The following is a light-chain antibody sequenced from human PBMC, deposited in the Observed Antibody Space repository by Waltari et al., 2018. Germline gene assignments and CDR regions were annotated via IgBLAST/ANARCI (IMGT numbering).Light chain of an antibody. V-gene: IGKV1-5*03. CDR3: QQCYNYPWT. CDR2: QAS. Sequence: DIQLTQSPSTLSASVGDRVNITCRASQTLTTWLAWYQQKPGKAPNLLIYQASSLESGVPSRFSGSGSGTEFTLTISSLQPDDFPTYYCQQCYNYPWTFGQGTKVEVK. CDR1: QTLTTW. J-gene: IGKJ1*01.